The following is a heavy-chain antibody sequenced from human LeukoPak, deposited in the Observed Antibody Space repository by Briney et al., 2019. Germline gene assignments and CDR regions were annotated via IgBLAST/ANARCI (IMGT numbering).Heavy chain of an antibody. Sequence: PGGSLRLSCAASGFTLRSYEMNWVRQAPGKGLGWVSYMANSDGTIYYADSVKGRFTMSRDNAKNSLYLQRNSLRGEDTAVYYCAREAIDAFDIGGQGTMLTVSS. CDR3: AREAIDAFDI. CDR1: GFTLRSYE. V-gene: IGHV3-48*03. CDR2: MANSDGTI. J-gene: IGHJ3*02.